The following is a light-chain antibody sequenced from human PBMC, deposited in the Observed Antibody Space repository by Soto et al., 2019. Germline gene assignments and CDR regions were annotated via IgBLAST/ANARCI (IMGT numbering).Light chain of an antibody. CDR3: QQYNDWPLT. CDR1: QSVSSN. V-gene: IGKV3-15*01. Sequence: LVMTQSPATLSVSPGERATLSCMASQSVSSNLAWYQQTPGQAPSLLIYGAYTRATGIPARFSGTGSGTEFTLTISSLQSEDFELYYCQQYNDWPLTFGQGTKVDIK. CDR2: GAY. J-gene: IGKJ1*01.